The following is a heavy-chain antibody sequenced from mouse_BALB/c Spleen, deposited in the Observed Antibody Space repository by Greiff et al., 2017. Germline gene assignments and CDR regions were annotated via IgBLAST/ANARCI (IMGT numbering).Heavy chain of an antibody. D-gene: IGHD1-2*01. CDR2: ISSGGGST. CDR1: GFAFSSYD. Sequence: DVKLVESGGGLVKPGGSLKLSCAASGFAFSSYDMSWVRQTPEKRLEWVAYISSGGGSTYYPDTVKGRFTISRDNAKNTLYLQMSSLKSEDTAMYYCARHGDYYGYYYAMDYWGQGTSVTVSS. J-gene: IGHJ4*01. V-gene: IGHV5-12-1*01. CDR3: ARHGDYYGYYYAMDY.